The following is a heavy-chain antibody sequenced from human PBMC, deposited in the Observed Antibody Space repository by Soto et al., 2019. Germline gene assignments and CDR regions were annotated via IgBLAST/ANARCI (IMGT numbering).Heavy chain of an antibody. CDR1: GYTFTSYG. V-gene: IGHV1-18*04. CDR3: ARDQSIAARNYYYYYGMEV. Sequence: ASVKVSCKASGYTFTSYGISWVRQAPGQGLEWMGWISAYNGNTNYAQKLQGRVTMTTDTSTSTAYMELRSLRSDDTAVYYCARDQSIAARNYYYYYGMEVWGQGTTVTVSS. J-gene: IGHJ6*02. D-gene: IGHD6-13*01. CDR2: ISAYNGNT.